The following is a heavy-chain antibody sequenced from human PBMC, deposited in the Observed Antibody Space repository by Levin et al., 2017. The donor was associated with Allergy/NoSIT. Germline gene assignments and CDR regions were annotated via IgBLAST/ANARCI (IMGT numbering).Heavy chain of an antibody. CDR3: AKGGVIQAYAFDS. CDR2: ISFSSSYI. Sequence: GESLKISCAASEFTSSMSWFRQAPGKGLEWISAISFSSSYIFHADSVKGRFTVSRDNSKNTLYLQMNSLRPEDTAVYYCAKGGVIQAYAFDSWGQGTLVTVSS. J-gene: IGHJ4*02. V-gene: IGHV3-23*01. CDR1: EFTSS. D-gene: IGHD5-18*01.